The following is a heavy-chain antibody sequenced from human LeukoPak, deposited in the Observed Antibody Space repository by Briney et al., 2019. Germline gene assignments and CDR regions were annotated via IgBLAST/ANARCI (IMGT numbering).Heavy chain of an antibody. Sequence: PSETLSLTCTVSGGSISSSSYYWGWIRQPPGKGLEWIGSIYYSGSTYYNPSLKSRVTISVDTSKNQFSLKLSSVTAADTAVYYCARDRTRRYYGMDVWGQGTTVTVSS. CDR2: IYYSGST. CDR3: ARDRTRRYYGMDV. V-gene: IGHV4-39*07. CDR1: GGSISSSSYY. D-gene: IGHD6-25*01. J-gene: IGHJ6*02.